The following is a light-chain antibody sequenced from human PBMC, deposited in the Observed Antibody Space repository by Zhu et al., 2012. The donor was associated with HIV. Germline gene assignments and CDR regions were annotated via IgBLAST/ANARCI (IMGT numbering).Light chain of an antibody. V-gene: IGKV3-15*01. CDR1: QSVSSD. CDR3: QQYNQWYS. Sequence: IVLTQSPATLSLSPGERATVSCRASQSVSSDLAWYQQKPSQAPRLLIYGASSRATGIPARFSGSGSGTEFTLSVSSVQSEDFAVYYCQQYNQWYSFGQGTKLEI. CDR2: GAS. J-gene: IGKJ2*01.